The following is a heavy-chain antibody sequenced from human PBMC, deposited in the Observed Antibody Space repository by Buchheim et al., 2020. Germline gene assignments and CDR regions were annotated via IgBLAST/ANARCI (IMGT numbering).Heavy chain of an antibody. D-gene: IGHD2-2*01. J-gene: IGHJ4*02. CDR2: ISGGSVYT. V-gene: IGHV3-11*05. Sequence: QVHLVESGGGLGKPGGSLRLSCAASGIGFSDYYMNWIRQAPGKGLEWASYISGGSVYTDYADSVKGRFTISRDNAKKSLYLEMDSLRAEDTAVYYCARDGGHCSSTACFDFDYWGQG. CDR3: ARDGGHCSSTACFDFDY. CDR1: GIGFSDYY.